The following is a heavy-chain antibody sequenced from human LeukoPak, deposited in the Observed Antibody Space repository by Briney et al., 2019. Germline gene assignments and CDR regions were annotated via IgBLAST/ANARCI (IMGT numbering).Heavy chain of an antibody. CDR2: IYSGGST. V-gene: IGHV3-53*01. Sequence: PGGSLRLSCVASGLSFRSYSMNWVRQAPGKGLEWVSVIYSGGSTYYADSVKGRFTISRDNSKNTLYLQMNSLRAEDTAVYYCARGGFLGDYYFDYWGQGTLVTVSS. CDR1: GLSFRSYS. D-gene: IGHD3-16*01. J-gene: IGHJ4*02. CDR3: ARGGFLGDYYFDY.